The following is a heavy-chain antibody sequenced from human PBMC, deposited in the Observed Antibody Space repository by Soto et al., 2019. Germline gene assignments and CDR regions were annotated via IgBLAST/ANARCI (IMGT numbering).Heavy chain of an antibody. D-gene: IGHD3-22*01. CDR2: IGTAGDP. J-gene: IGHJ6*02. CDR3: ARAWAPYYDSSGYPRDYYYGMDV. CDR1: GFTFSSYD. Sequence: GGSLRLSCAASGFTFSSYDMHWVRQATGKGLEWVSAIGTAGDPYYPGSVKGRFTISRENATNSLYLQMNSLRAGDTAVYYCARAWAPYYDSSGYPRDYYYGMDVWGQGTTVTVSS. V-gene: IGHV3-13*05.